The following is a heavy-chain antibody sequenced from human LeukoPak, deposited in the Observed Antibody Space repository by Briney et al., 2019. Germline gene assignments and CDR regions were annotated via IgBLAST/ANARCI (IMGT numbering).Heavy chain of an antibody. CDR1: GFTFSSYA. D-gene: IGHD6-6*01. V-gene: IGHV3-23*01. J-gene: IGHJ4*02. CDR3: ARDPGSLSSSSPGPSDY. Sequence: GGSLRLSCAASGFTFSSYAMSWVRQAPGKGLEWVSAISGSGGSTYYADSVKGRFTISRDNSKNTLYLQMNSLRAEDTAVYYCARDPGSLSSSSPGPSDYWGQGTLVTVSS. CDR2: ISGSGGST.